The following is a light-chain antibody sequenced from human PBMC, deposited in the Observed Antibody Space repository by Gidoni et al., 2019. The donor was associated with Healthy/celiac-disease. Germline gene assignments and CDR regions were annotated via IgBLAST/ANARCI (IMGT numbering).Light chain of an antibody. CDR2: DAS. J-gene: IGKJ3*01. CDR1: QSISNW. V-gene: IGKV1-5*01. Sequence: DIQMTQSPSTLSASVGDRVTITCRASQSISNWLAWYQQKPGKAPKLLIYDASSLESGVPSRFSGSGFWTEFTLTISSLQPDDFATYYCQQYNSYSITFGPGTKVDIK. CDR3: QQYNSYSIT.